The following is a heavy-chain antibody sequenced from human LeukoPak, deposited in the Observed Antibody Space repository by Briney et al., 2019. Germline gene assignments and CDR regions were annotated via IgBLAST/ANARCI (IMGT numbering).Heavy chain of an antibody. D-gene: IGHD2-2*02. V-gene: IGHV4-39*01. J-gene: IGHJ4*02. CDR1: GGSISSSSYY. CDR2: IYYSGST. CDR3: ARIRYCSSTSCYKGRTYYFDY. Sequence: PSETLSLTCTVSGGSISSSSYYWGWIRQPPGKGLEWIGSIYYSGSTYYNPSLKSRVTISVDMSKNQFSLKLSSVTAADTAVYYCARIRYCSSTSCYKGRTYYFDYWGQGTLVTVSS.